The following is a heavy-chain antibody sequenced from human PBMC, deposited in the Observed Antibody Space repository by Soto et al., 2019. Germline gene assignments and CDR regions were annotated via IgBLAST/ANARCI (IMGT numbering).Heavy chain of an antibody. V-gene: IGHV4-31*03. CDR2: IYYSGST. D-gene: IGHD3-10*01. CDR1: GGSISSGGSY. CDR3: ASFTMVRGVIPDY. Sequence: QVQLQESGPGLVKPSQTLSLTCTVSGGSISSGGSYWSWIRHHPGKGLEWIGYIYYSGSTYYNPSLQSRVTISVDSSKNQFSLKLSSVTAADTAVYYCASFTMVRGVIPDYWGQGTLVTVSS. J-gene: IGHJ4*02.